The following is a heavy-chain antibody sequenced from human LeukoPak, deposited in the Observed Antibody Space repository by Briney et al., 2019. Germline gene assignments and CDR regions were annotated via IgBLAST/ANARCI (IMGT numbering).Heavy chain of an antibody. CDR1: GGSISSSSYS. CDR2: IYYSGST. J-gene: IGHJ6*02. D-gene: IGHD7-27*01. V-gene: IGHV4-39*01. Sequence: SETLSLTCTVSGGSISSSSYSWGWIRQPPGKGLEWIGSIYYSGSTYYNPSLKSRVTISVDASKNQFSLKLSSVTAADTAVYYCARNWDRYYYYGMDVWGQGTTVTVSS. CDR3: ARNWDRYYYYGMDV.